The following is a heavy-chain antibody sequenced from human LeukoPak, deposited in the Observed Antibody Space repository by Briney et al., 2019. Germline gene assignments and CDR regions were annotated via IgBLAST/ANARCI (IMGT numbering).Heavy chain of an antibody. CDR1: GYTFTGYY. Sequence: ASVKVSCKASGYTFTGYYMHWVGQAPGQGLEWMGRINPNSGGTNYAQKFQGRVTMTRDTSISTAHMELSRLRSDDTAVYYCARRYSGSPFDYWGQGTLVTVSS. V-gene: IGHV1-2*06. CDR3: ARRYSGSPFDY. CDR2: INPNSGGT. J-gene: IGHJ4*02. D-gene: IGHD1-26*01.